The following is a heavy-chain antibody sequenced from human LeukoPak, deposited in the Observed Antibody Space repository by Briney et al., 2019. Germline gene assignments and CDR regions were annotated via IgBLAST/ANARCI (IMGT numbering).Heavy chain of an antibody. CDR2: IYYSAST. D-gene: IGHD2-15*01. CDR1: GGSLSSGHYY. Sequence: SQTLSLTCTVSGGSLSSGHYYWSWIRQPPGKGLEWIVYIYYSASTYYNPSLKRRATISVDTSKNQFSLKLSSVTAADTAVYYCATADRIATAYCSGGSCYSGWYFDYWGQGTLVTVSS. J-gene: IGHJ4*02. CDR3: ATADRIATAYCSGGSCYSGWYFDY. V-gene: IGHV4-30-4*01.